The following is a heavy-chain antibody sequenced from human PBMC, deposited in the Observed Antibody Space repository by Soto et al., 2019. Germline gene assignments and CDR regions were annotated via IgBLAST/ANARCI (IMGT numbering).Heavy chain of an antibody. Sequence: SETLSLTCTVSGGSISRYYWSWIRQPPGKEMEWIGYIYYSGSTNYNPSLKSRVTISVDTSKNQFSLKLSSVTAADTAVYYCARESGSGSYYKSYNGFDPSGQDTLATVS. CDR1: GGSISRYY. V-gene: IGHV4-59*01. D-gene: IGHD3-10*01. J-gene: IGHJ5*02. CDR3: ARESGSGSYYKSYNGFDP. CDR2: IYYSGST.